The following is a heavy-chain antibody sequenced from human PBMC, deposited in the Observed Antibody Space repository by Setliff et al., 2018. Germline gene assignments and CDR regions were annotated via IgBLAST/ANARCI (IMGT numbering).Heavy chain of an antibody. CDR1: GESFSNNY. V-gene: IGHV4-34*01. Sequence: SETLSLTCSVYGESFSNNYWSWIRQSPGKGLEWIGESDHGGNTTIHPSLKSRLTMSVDTSKNQFSLKLTSVTAADTAVYYCAREDWNGNAFDIWGPGTMVTVSS. D-gene: IGHD1-1*01. CDR2: SDHGGNT. J-gene: IGHJ3*02. CDR3: AREDWNGNAFDI.